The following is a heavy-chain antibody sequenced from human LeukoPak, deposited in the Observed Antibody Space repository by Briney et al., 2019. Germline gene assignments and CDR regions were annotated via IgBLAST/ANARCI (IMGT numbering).Heavy chain of an antibody. J-gene: IGHJ5*02. CDR1: GGSISSYY. V-gene: IGHV4-59*12. D-gene: IGHD4-23*01. CDR3: ARVPDYGGNYSRTLNWFDP. CDR2: IYYSGST. Sequence: SETLSLTCTASGGSISSYYWSWIRQPPGKGLEWIGYIYYSGSTNYNPSLKSRVTISVDTSKNQFSLKLSSVTAADTAVYYCARVPDYGGNYSRTLNWFDPWGQGTLVTVSS.